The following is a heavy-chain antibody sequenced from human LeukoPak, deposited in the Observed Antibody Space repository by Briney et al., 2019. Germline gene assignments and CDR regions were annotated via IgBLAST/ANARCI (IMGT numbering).Heavy chain of an antibody. CDR1: GFTFSTFA. CDR3: AKGQLWSGVAYFDY. Sequence: GGSPRLSCAASGFTFSTFAMSWVRQAPGKGLEWVSLVSASGGNTYYADSMKGRFTISRDNSKNTLYLQMSSLRAEDTAVYYCAKGQLWSGVAYFDYWGQGTLATVSS. J-gene: IGHJ4*02. V-gene: IGHV3-23*01. D-gene: IGHD3-10*01. CDR2: VSASGGNT.